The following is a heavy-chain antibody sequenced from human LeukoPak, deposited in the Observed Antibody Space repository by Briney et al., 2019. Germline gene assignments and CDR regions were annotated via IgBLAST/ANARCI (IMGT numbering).Heavy chain of an antibody. V-gene: IGHV5-51*01. CDR2: IYPGDSDT. CDR1: GYSFTSYW. Sequence: GASLKISCKSSGYSFTSYWIGWVRQMPGKGLEWMGIIYPGDSDTRYSPSFQGQVTISADKSISTAYLQWSSLKASDTAMYYCARPAYSNGSNFDYWGQGTLVTVSS. CDR3: ARPAYSNGSNFDY. J-gene: IGHJ4*02. D-gene: IGHD6-19*01.